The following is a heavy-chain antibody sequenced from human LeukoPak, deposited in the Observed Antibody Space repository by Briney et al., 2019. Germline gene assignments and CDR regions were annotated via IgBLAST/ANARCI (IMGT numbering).Heavy chain of an antibody. CDR2: ISSSSSTI. J-gene: IGHJ4*02. V-gene: IGHV3-48*02. CDR3: VGDLVSIRGTFDY. D-gene: IGHD1-7*01. Sequence: PGGSLRLSCAAPGFTFSNYAMNWVRQAPGKGLEWVSYISSSSSTIFYADSVKGRFTISRDNAKNSLFLEMNSLRDEDTAVYYCVGDLVSIRGTFDYWGQGTLVTVSS. CDR1: GFTFSNYA.